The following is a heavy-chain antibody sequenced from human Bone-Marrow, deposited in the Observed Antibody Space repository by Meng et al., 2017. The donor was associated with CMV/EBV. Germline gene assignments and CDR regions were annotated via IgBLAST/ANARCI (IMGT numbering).Heavy chain of an antibody. CDR2: IIPILGKA. Sequence: SVKVSCKASGGTFSSYTIRWVRQAPGQGLEWMGRIIPILGKANYAQKFQGRVTITADESTSTAYMELSSLRSEDTAVYYCARGNRDFWSDTGVGACEGTNYYYGMDVWGQGTTVTVSS. D-gene: IGHD3-3*01. V-gene: IGHV1-69*08. CDR1: GGTFSSYT. CDR3: ARGNRDFWSDTGVGACEGTNYYYGMDV. J-gene: IGHJ6*02.